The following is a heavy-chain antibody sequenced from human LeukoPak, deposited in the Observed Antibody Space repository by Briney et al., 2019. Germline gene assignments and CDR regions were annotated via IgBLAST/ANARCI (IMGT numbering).Heavy chain of an antibody. CDR3: ARSTHYYDYFMDV. D-gene: IGHD2/OR15-2a*01. CDR1: GFTFSSYW. V-gene: IGHV3-74*01. J-gene: IGHJ6*03. Sequence: GGSLTLSCAASGFTFSSYWMHWVRQAPGQGLVWVSRINSDGSSTSYADSVRGRFTISRDNAKNTLYLQMNSLRAEDTAVYYCARSTHYYDYFMDVWGKGTTVTVSS. CDR2: INSDGSST.